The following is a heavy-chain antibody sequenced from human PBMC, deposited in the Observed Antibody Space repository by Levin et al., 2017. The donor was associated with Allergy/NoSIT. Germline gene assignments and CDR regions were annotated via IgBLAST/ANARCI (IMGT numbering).Heavy chain of an antibody. CDR3: ARDWGKIAARLDYYYYMDV. J-gene: IGHJ6*03. V-gene: IGHV1-69*13. Sequence: GASVKVSCKASGGTFSSYAISWVRQAPGQGLEWMGGIIPIFGTANYAQKFQGRVTITADESTSTAYMELSSLRSEDTAVYYCARDWGKIAARLDYYYYMDVWGKGTTVTVSS. D-gene: IGHD6-6*01. CDR2: IIPIFGTA. CDR1: GGTFSSYA.